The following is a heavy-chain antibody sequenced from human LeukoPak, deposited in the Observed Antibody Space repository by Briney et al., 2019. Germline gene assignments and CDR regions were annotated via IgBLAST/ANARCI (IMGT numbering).Heavy chain of an antibody. J-gene: IGHJ4*02. CDR3: ARGAVAGNFDY. CDR1: GFTFSTYW. V-gene: IGHV3-74*01. Sequence: AGSLRLSCAASGFTFSTYWMHWVRQAPGKGLVWVSRIYSDDSTTSYADSVKGRFTISRDNAKNTLYLQMNSLRGEDTAVYYCARGAVAGNFDYWGQGTLVAVSS. CDR2: IYSDDSTT. D-gene: IGHD6-19*01.